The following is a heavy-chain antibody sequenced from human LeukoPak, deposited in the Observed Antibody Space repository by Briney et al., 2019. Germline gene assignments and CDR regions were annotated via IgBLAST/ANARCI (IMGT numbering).Heavy chain of an antibody. Sequence: ASVKVSCKASGYTFTSYYMHWVRQAPGQGLEWMGIINPSGGSTSYAQKFQGRVTMTRNTSISTAYMELSSLRSEDTAVYYCARGYYYDSSGSISPDYWGQGTLVTVSS. CDR3: ARGYYYDSSGSISPDY. V-gene: IGHV1-46*01. J-gene: IGHJ4*02. D-gene: IGHD3-22*01. CDR1: GYTFTSYY. CDR2: INPSGGST.